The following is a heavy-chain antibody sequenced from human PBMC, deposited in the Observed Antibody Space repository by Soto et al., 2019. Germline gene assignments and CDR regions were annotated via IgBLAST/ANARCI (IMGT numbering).Heavy chain of an antibody. J-gene: IGHJ6*02. CDR2: INHSGST. D-gene: IGHD3-3*01. CDR3: ARGPSLAFTIFGVVSAYYYGMDV. Sequence: SETLSLTCAVYGGSFSGYYWSWIRQPPGKGLEWIGEINHSGSTNYNPSLKSRVTIPVDTSKNQFSLKLSSVTAADTAVYYCARGPSLAFTIFGVVSAYYYGMDVWGQGTTVTVSS. CDR1: GGSFSGYY. V-gene: IGHV4-34*01.